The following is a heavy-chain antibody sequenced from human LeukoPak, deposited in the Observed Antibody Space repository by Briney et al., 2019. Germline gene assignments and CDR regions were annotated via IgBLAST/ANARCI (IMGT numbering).Heavy chain of an antibody. CDR2: ISGSGSST. V-gene: IGHV3-23*01. CDR3: AKAAKYSSSPHGYYFDY. Sequence: GGSLRLSCAASGFTFSSYAMSWLGQAPGKGLEWVSAISGSGSSTSYADSVKGPFTISRDNSQNPVYLQMNSLRAEDTALYYCAKAAKYSSSPHGYYFDYWGQGTLVTVSS. D-gene: IGHD6-6*01. J-gene: IGHJ4*02. CDR1: GFTFSSYA.